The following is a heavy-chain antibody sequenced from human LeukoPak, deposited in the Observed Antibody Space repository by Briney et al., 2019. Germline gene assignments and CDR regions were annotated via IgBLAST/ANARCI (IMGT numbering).Heavy chain of an antibody. CDR1: GFTFNDYY. Sequence: PGGSLRLSCTASGFTFNDYYMSWIRQAPGKGPEWLSYISGRENTIYYADSVRGRFTISRDNAKTSLSCQMTTLKPRTTALNYFARYDTSGYYPDFWGQGTLLTVSS. V-gene: IGHV3-11*01. D-gene: IGHD3-22*01. J-gene: IGHJ4*02. CDR3: ARYDTSGYYPDF. CDR2: ISGRENTI.